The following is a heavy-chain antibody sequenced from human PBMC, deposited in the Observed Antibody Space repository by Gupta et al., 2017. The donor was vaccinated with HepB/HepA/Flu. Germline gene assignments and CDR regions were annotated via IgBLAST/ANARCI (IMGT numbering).Heavy chain of an antibody. V-gene: IGHV6-1*01. Sequence: QLQQSGPGLVKPSQTLSLTCAISGDSVSSKSGAWNWIRQSPSRGLEWLGRTYYRSKWSSHYAASVKSRITISPDTSKNQFSLQLNSATPEDTAMYFCVRSEGHFDYWGQGNLVTVSS. CDR3: VRSEGHFDY. CDR2: TYYRSKWSS. CDR1: GDSVSSKSGA. J-gene: IGHJ4*02.